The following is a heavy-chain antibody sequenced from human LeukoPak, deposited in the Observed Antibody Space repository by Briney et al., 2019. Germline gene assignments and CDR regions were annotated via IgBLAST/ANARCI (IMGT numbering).Heavy chain of an antibody. V-gene: IGHV4-39*01. D-gene: IGHD1-26*01. CDR3: ATTSGSEWELLFLDY. Sequence: SETLSLTCTVSGGSISSGSFYWGWIRQPPGKGLEWIGSIYYRGSTFYNPSLTSRVTISVDTSKNQFSLKLSSVTAADTAVFYCATTSGSEWELLFLDYWGQGTLVTVSS. CDR1: GGSISSGSFY. CDR2: IYYRGST. J-gene: IGHJ4*02.